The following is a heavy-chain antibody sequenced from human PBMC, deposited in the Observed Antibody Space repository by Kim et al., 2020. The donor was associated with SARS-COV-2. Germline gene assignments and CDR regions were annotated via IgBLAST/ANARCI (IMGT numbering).Heavy chain of an antibody. CDR2: INHSGST. V-gene: IGHV4-34*01. D-gene: IGHD2-8*01. CDR3: ARVKVEIVLMVYASRNWF. J-gene: IGHJ5*01. Sequence: SETPSLTCAVYGGSFSGYYWSWIRQPPGKGLEWIGEINHSGSTNYNPSLKSRVTISVDTSKNQFSLKLSSVTAADTAVYYCARVKVEIVLMVYASRNWF. CDR1: GGSFSGYY.